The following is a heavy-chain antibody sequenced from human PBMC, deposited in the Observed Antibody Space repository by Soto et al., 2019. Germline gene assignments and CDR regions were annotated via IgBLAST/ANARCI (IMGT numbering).Heavy chain of an antibody. J-gene: IGHJ6*03. D-gene: IGHD3-10*01. CDR2: ISGSGGST. CDR1: GFTFSSYA. CDR3: AKEPGVITTYYYMDV. Sequence: GESLKISCAASGFTFSSYAMSWVRQAPGKGLEWVSAISGSGGSTYYADSVKGRFTISRDNSKNTLYLQMNSLRAEDTAVYYCAKEPGVITTYYYMDVWGKGTTVTVSS. V-gene: IGHV3-23*01.